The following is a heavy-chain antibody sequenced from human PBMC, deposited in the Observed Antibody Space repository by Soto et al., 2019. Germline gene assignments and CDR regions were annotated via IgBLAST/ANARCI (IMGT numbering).Heavy chain of an antibody. CDR1: GFTFSSYS. Sequence: EVQLVESGGGLVQPGGSLRLSCAASGFTFSSYSMNWVRQAPGKGLEWVSYISSSSSTIYYADSVKGRFTISRDNAKNSLYLQMNSLRDEDTAVYYCAREQVQLWVSDSYGMDVWGQGTTVTVSS. V-gene: IGHV3-48*02. D-gene: IGHD5-18*01. J-gene: IGHJ6*02. CDR3: AREQVQLWVSDSYGMDV. CDR2: ISSSSSTI.